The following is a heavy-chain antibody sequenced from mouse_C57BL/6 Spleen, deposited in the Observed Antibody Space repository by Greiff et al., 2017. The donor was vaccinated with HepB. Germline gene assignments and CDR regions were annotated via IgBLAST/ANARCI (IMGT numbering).Heavy chain of an antibody. CDR1: GFTFSSYA. D-gene: IGHD2-4*01. CDR3: ARHYYDGMDY. Sequence: EVKLVESGGGLVKPGGSLKLSCAASGFTFSSYAMSWVRQTPEKRLEWVATISDGGSYTYYPDNVKGRFTISRDNAKNNLYLQMSHLKSEDTAMYYCARHYYDGMDYWGQGTSVTVSS. CDR2: ISDGGSYT. J-gene: IGHJ4*01. V-gene: IGHV5-4*03.